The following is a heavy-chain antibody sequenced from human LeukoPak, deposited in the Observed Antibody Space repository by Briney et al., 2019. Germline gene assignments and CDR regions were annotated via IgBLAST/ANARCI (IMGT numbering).Heavy chain of an antibody. CDR1: GGTFSSYA. CDR2: IIPIFGTA. Sequence: SVKVSRKASGGTFSSYAISWVRQAPGQGLEWMGGIIPIFGTANYAQKFQGRVTITADESTSTAYMELSSLRSEDTAVYYCARDRCSSTSCLYYFDYWGQGTLVTVSS. J-gene: IGHJ4*02. D-gene: IGHD2-2*01. CDR3: ARDRCSSTSCLYYFDY. V-gene: IGHV1-69*01.